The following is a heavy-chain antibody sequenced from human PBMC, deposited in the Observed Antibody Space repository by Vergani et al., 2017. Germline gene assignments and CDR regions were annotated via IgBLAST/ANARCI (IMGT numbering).Heavy chain of an antibody. CDR1: GGSISSSSYY. CDR3: ARLLVDMEAIGI. Sequence: QLQLQESGPGLVKPSETLSLTCTVSGGSISSSSYYWGWIRQPPGKGLDWIGSIYYSGTTYYNPSLQSGVTISVDTAKNRFSLKVSSVTAADTAVYYCARLLVDMEAIGIWGQGTMVTVSS. V-gene: IGHV4-39*01. CDR2: IYYSGTT. D-gene: IGHD5-12*01. J-gene: IGHJ3*02.